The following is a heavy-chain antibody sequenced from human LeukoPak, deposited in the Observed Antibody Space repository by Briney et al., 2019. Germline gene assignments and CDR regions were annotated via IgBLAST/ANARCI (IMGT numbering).Heavy chain of an antibody. J-gene: IGHJ4*02. V-gene: IGHV3-64D*06. D-gene: IGHD3-10*01. Sequence: GGSLRLSCAASGFTFSSYAMHWVRQAPGKGLEYVSAISSNGGSTYYADSVKGRFTISRDNSKNTLYLQMSSLRAEDTAVYYCASLQPSYYYGSGRTYYFDYWGQGTLVTVSS. CDR3: ASLQPSYYYGSGRTYYFDY. CDR2: ISSNGGST. CDR1: GFTFSSYA.